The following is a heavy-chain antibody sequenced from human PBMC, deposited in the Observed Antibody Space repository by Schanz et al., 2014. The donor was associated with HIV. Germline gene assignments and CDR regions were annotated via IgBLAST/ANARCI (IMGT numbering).Heavy chain of an antibody. D-gene: IGHD5-18*01. CDR1: GFIFNDYY. J-gene: IGHJ4*02. V-gene: IGHV3-11*04. CDR2: ISRDGTTS. CDR3: AKLDGYAYGSMGQEYFDY. Sequence: PGGSLRLSCAASGFIFNDYYMNWIRQAPGKGLEWLSYISRDGTTSYYADSVKGRFTISRDNAKNSLYLEMTSLRAEDTAVYYCAKLDGYAYGSMGQEYFDYWGQGTLVAVSS.